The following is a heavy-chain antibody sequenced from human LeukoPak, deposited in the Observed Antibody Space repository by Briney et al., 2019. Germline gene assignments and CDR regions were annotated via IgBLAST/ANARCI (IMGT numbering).Heavy chain of an antibody. CDR3: ARGREELVVSAYYVDY. CDR1: GGSFSGYY. CDR2: INHSGST. J-gene: IGHJ4*02. Sequence: SETLSLTCAVYGGSFSGYYWSWIRQPPGEGLEWIGEINHSGSTNYNPSLKSRVTISVDTSKNQFSLKLSSVTAADTAVYYCARGREELVVSAYYVDYWGQGTLVTVSS. V-gene: IGHV4-34*01. D-gene: IGHD2-2*01.